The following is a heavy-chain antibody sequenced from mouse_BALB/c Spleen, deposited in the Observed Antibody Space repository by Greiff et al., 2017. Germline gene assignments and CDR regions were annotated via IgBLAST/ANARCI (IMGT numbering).Heavy chain of an antibody. V-gene: IGHV10-3*03. D-gene: IGHD2-10*02. CDR3: VREKYGNSMDY. CDR2: IRSKSNNYAT. J-gene: IGHJ4*01. Sequence: EVQLVESGGGLVQPKGSLKLSCAASGFTFTTYAMHWVCQAPGKGLEWVARIRSKSNNYATYYADSVKDRFTISRDDSQSMLYLQMNNLKTEDTAMYYCVREKYGNSMDYWGQGTSVTVSS. CDR1: GFTFTTYA.